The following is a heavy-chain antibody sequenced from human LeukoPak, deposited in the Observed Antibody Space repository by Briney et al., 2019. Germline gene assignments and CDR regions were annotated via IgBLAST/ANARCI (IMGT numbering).Heavy chain of an antibody. J-gene: IGHJ6*04. D-gene: IGHD6-13*01. CDR3: ARALGIAAAGVYNYGMDV. CDR1: GYSISSGYY. CDR2: IHHSGST. Sequence: PSETLSLTCAVSGYSISSGYYWGWIRPPPGKGLEWIGNIHHSGSTYYNPSLKSRVTISVDTSKNQFSLKLSSVTAADTAVYYCARALGIAAAGVYNYGMDVWGKGTTSPSPQ. V-gene: IGHV4-38-2*01.